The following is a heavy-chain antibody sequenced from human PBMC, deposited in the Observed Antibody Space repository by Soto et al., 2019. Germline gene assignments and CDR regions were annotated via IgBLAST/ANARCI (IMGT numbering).Heavy chain of an antibody. V-gene: IGHV4-34*01. D-gene: IGHD4-17*01. CDR2: INHSGST. CDR1: GGSFSGYY. Sequence: SETLSVTCAVYGGSFSGYYWSWIRQPPGKGLEWIGEINHSGSTNYNPSLKSRVTISVDTSKNQFSLKLSSVTAADTAVYYCARGDYGDYYFDYWGQGTLVTVSS. J-gene: IGHJ4*02. CDR3: ARGDYGDYYFDY.